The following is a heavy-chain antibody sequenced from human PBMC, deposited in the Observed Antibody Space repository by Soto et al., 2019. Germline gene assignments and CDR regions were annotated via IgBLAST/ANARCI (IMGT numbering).Heavy chain of an antibody. CDR1: GSTFRSYA. CDR2: IIPIFRTA. CDR3: ASSTDNSVWYYFHY. D-gene: IGHD6-19*01. V-gene: IGHV1-69*12. J-gene: IGHJ4*02. Sequence: QVQLVQSGAEVKKPGSSVKVSCKASGSTFRSYAVSWVRQAPGQGLVWMGGIIPIFRTANYEQQFQGRVKITADESTSTVYMEQSNLRSEDTAVYYWASSTDNSVWYYFHYWGQGTLVAVSS.